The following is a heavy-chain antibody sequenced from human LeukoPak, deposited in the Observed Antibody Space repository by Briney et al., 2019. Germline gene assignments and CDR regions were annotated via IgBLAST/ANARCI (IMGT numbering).Heavy chain of an antibody. Sequence: GGSLRLSCAASGFTFSSYSMNWVRQAPGKGLEWVSCISSSSNYIYYADSVKGRFTISRDNAKNSLYLQMNSLRAEDTAVYYCARDYWGQGTLVTVSS. CDR1: GFTFSSYS. J-gene: IGHJ4*02. CDR3: ARDY. V-gene: IGHV3-21*01. CDR2: ISSSSNYI.